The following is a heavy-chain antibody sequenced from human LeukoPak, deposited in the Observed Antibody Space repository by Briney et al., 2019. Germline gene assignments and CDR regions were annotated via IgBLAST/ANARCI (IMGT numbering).Heavy chain of an antibody. CDR1: VFIVSNNY. V-gene: IGHV3-66*01. D-gene: IGHD6-13*01. J-gene: IGHJ4*02. CDR2: IYSGGRT. CDR3: ASSYTSSWYYFDY. Sequence: GGSLRLSCAGSVFIVSNNYMRWVRQAPGKGLEWVSVIYSGGRTYYADSLKGRFTISRDISKNTVYLQMNSLRVEDTAVYYCASSYTSSWYYFDYWGQGTQVTVSS.